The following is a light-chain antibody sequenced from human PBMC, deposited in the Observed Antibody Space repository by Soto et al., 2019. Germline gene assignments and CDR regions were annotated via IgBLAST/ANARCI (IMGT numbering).Light chain of an antibody. J-gene: IGLJ1*01. Sequence: QSVLTQPPSVSGSPGQSVATSCTGTSSDVGSYNRVSWYQQPPGAATKLMIYEVSNRPSGVPDRFSGSKSGNTASLTISGLQAEDEADYYCNSYTGSSTYVFGTGTKVTVL. CDR1: SSDVGSYNR. CDR3: NSYTGSSTYV. V-gene: IGLV2-18*02. CDR2: EVS.